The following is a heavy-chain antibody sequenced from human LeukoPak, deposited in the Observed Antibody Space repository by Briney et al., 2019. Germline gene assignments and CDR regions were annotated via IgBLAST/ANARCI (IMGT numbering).Heavy chain of an antibody. J-gene: IGHJ3*02. CDR2: IYYIGST. D-gene: IGHD4-17*01. CDR1: GGSISSSYYY. Sequence: PSETLSLTCTVSGGSISSSYYYWGWVRQPPGKGLEWIGSIYYIGSTYYNPSLKSRVTISVDTSNNQFSLKLSSVAAADTAVYYCARERINYGEGAFDIWGQGTMVTVSS. V-gene: IGHV4-39*07. CDR3: ARERINYGEGAFDI.